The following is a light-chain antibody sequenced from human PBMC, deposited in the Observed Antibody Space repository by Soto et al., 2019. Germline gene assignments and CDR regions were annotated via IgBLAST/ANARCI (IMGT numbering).Light chain of an antibody. CDR2: AAS. V-gene: IGKV1-9*01. J-gene: IGKJ3*01. CDR3: QQFISYPPG. CDR1: QGISTF. Sequence: DIQLTQSPSFLSASVGDRVTITCRASQGISTFLAWYQQRPGKAPQLLIYAASTWQSGVPSRFSGSGSGTEFTLTISSLQPEDFATYYCQQFISYPPGFGPGTKVDIK.